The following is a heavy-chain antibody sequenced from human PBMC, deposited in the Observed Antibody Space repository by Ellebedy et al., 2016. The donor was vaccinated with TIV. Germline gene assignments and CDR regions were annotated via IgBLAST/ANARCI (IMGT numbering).Heavy chain of an antibody. J-gene: IGHJ3*01. CDR1: GGSVSDYY. CDR2: LYTSGGT. D-gene: IGHD2/OR15-2a*01. Sequence: PSETLSLTCTVSGGSVSDYYWSWIRQPAGKGLEWIGRLYTSGGTTYTPSLKSRVTLSVDTSKNQFSLNLSSVTAADTAIYYCVRNIRGGAMAAWGPGTLVTVSS. CDR3: VRNIRGGAMAA. V-gene: IGHV4-4*07.